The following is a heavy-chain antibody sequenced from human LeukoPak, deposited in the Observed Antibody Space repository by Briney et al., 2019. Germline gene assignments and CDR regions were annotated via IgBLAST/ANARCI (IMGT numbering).Heavy chain of an antibody. CDR2: INHSGST. CDR1: GGSFSGYY. V-gene: IGHV4-34*01. Sequence: KSSETLSLTCAVYGGSFSGYYWSWIRQPPGKGLEWIGEINHSGSTNYNPSLKSRVTISVDTSKNQFSLKLSSVTAADTAVYYCARAGRITGTTALFDYWGQGTLVTVSS. CDR3: ARAGRITGTTALFDY. D-gene: IGHD1-20*01. J-gene: IGHJ4*02.